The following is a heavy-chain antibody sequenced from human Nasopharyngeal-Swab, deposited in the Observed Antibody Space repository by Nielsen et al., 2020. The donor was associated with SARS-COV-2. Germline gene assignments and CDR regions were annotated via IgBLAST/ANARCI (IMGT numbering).Heavy chain of an antibody. CDR3: AREAYDSRGYEGGRAFDI. CDR2: LSNDGSSK. CDR1: GFTFSSYA. V-gene: IGHV3-30-3*01. D-gene: IGHD3-22*01. Sequence: GESLKISCAASGFTFSSYAMHWVRQAPGKGLEWVAALSNDGSSKFYADSVKGRFTISGDNSKNTLYLQMNSLRAEDTALYYCAREAYDSRGYEGGRAFDIWGQGTMVTVSS. J-gene: IGHJ3*02.